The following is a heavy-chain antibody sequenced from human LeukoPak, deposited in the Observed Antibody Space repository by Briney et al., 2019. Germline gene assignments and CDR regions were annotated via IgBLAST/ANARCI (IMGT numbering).Heavy chain of an antibody. V-gene: IGHV3-74*01. CDR3: AKDDYGDFDAFDI. CDR2: INSDGSST. D-gene: IGHD4-17*01. J-gene: IGHJ3*02. Sequence: GGSLRLSCAASGFTFSSYWMHWVRQAPGKGLVWVSRINSDGSSTSYADSVKGRFTISRDNSKNTLYLQMNSLRAEDTAVYYCAKDDYGDFDAFDIWGQGTMVTVSS. CDR1: GFTFSSYW.